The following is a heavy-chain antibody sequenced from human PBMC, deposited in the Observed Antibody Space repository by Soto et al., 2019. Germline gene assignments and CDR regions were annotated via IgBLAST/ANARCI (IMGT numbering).Heavy chain of an antibody. J-gene: IGHJ4*02. CDR3: ASPYSSSWYGALL. D-gene: IGHD6-13*01. V-gene: IGHV4-34*01. CDR1: GGSFSGYY. Sequence: QVQLQQWGAGLLKPSETQSLTCAVYGGSFSGYYWSWIRQPPGKGLEWIGEINHSGSTNYNPSLKSRVTISVDTSKNQFSLKLSSVTAADTAVYYCASPYSSSWYGALLWGQGTLVTVSS. CDR2: INHSGST.